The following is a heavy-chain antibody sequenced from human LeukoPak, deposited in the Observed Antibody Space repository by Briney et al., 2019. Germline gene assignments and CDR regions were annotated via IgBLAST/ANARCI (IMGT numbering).Heavy chain of an antibody. D-gene: IGHD5-18*01. CDR3: ARHVDTATDYFDY. CDR2: IYYSGSS. Sequence: PSETLSLTCTVSGGSISSSSYYCGWIRQPPGKGLEWIGSIYYSGSSYYNPSLKSRVTISVHTSKNQFSLKLSSVTAADTAVYYCARHVDTATDYFDYWGQGTLVTVSS. J-gene: IGHJ4*02. CDR1: GGSISSSSYY. V-gene: IGHV4-39*01.